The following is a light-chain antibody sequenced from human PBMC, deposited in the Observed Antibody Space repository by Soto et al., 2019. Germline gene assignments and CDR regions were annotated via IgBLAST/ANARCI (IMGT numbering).Light chain of an antibody. CDR2: EVT. V-gene: IGLV2-23*02. CDR3: CSYAGSDVFV. Sequence: QSVLTQPASVSGSPGQSITISCTGTNSDIGNYNIVSWYQQHPDKAPKLIIYEVTKRPSGVSNRFSGSKSGNTASLTISGLQAEDEGDYHCCSYAGSDVFVFRTGTKVTVL. J-gene: IGLJ1*01. CDR1: NSDIGNYNI.